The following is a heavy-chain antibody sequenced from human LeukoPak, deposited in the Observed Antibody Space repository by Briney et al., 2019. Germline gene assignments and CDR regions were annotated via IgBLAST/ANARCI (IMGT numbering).Heavy chain of an antibody. CDR3: AKDGLCPDVCPTYIAVSGYFDS. Sequence: GGPLSLSCDASGFTLRIFTMSGARQAPGEGREWIFNINYNDDNTYYADSVKGRFTISRDNSKNTVFLQMNSLSAEDTAVYYCAKDGLCPDVCPTYIAVSGYFDSWGQGIPVGVSS. J-gene: IGHJ4*02. CDR1: GFTLRIFT. D-gene: IGHD6-19*01. CDR2: INYNDDNT. V-gene: IGHV3-23*01.